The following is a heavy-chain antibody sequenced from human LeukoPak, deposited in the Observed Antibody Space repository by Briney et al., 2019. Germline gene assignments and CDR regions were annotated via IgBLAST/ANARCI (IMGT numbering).Heavy chain of an antibody. V-gene: IGHV1-18*01. Sequence: ASVKVSCKASGYTFTSYGITWVRQAPGQGLERMGWISAYNGNTHYAQKLQGRVTMTTDTSTSPAYMELRSLRSGDTAVYYCARDLGALTSRLFDYWGQGTLVTVSS. CDR2: ISAYNGNT. CDR1: GYTFTSYG. D-gene: IGHD3-10*01. J-gene: IGHJ4*02. CDR3: ARDLGALTSRLFDY.